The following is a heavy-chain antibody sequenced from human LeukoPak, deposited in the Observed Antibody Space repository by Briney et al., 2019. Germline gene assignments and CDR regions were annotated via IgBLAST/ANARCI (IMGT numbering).Heavy chain of an antibody. V-gene: IGHV3-7*01. CDR3: ARLYYYDSSGYYYLGYFDY. CDR1: GFTFGSYW. D-gene: IGHD3-22*01. J-gene: IGHJ4*02. Sequence: GGSLRLSXAASGFTFGSYWMSWVRQTPGKGLEWLANIKQDGSEKYYVDSVKGRFTISRDNAKNSLYLQMNSLRAEDTAVYYCARLYYYDSSGYYYLGYFDYWGQGTLVTVSS. CDR2: IKQDGSEK.